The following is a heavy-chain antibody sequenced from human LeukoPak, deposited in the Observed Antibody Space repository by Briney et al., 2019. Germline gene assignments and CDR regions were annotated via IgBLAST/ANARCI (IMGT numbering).Heavy chain of an antibody. V-gene: IGHV3-21*01. CDR3: ARASYDYVWGSYPQN. D-gene: IGHD3-16*02. Sequence: GGSLRLSCAASGFTFSSYGMNWVRQAPGKGLEWVSSISQGSSFIYYTDSVKGRFTISRDNAKNSLYLQMNSLRAEDTAVYYCARASYDYVWGSYPQNWGQGTLVTVSS. CDR1: GFTFSSYG. J-gene: IGHJ4*02. CDR2: ISQGSSFI.